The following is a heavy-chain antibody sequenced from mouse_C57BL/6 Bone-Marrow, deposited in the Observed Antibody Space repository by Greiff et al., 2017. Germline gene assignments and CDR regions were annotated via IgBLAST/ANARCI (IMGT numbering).Heavy chain of an antibody. J-gene: IGHJ4*01. D-gene: IGHD2-5*01. CDR3: ARSGSNYAVDARDY. CDR2: IFPRSGNT. Sequence: QVQLQQSGAELARPGASVKLSCKASGYTFTSYGISWVKQRTGQGLEWIGEIFPRSGNTYYNEKFKGKATLTADKSSSTAYMELRSLTSEDSAVYFGARSGSNYAVDARDYWGQGTSVTVSS. CDR1: GYTFTSYG. V-gene: IGHV1-81*01.